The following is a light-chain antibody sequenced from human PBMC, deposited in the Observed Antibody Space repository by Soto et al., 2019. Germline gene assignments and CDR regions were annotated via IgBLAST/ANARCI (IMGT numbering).Light chain of an antibody. CDR2: DTT. CDR1: SSNIGGEA. J-gene: IGLJ3*02. Sequence: QLVLDQPPSASGTPGQRVTISCSGGSSNIGGEAVSWYQQFPGTAPKLLIFDTTQRPSGVPDRFSASKSGTSASLAISGLQSEDEADHDCAAWDDSLGGPVFGGGTKLTVL. CDR3: AAWDDSLGGPV. V-gene: IGLV1-44*01.